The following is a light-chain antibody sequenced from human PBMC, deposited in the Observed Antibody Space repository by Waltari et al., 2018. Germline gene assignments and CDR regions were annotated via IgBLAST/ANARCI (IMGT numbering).Light chain of an antibody. CDR3: QHRSNWPPYT. CDR2: DAS. J-gene: IGKJ2*01. CDR1: QSVSSY. V-gene: IGKV3-11*01. Sequence: EIVLTQSPPTLSLSPGERATLSCRASQSVSSYLAWYQRKPGQAPSLLIYDASNRATGIPARFSGSGSGTDFTLIISNLEPEDFAVYYCQHRSNWPPYTFGQGTKLEI.